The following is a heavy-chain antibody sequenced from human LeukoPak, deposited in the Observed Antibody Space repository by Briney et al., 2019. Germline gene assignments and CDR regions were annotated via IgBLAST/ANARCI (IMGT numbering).Heavy chain of an antibody. J-gene: IGHJ4*02. V-gene: IGHV4-59*08. CDR1: GGSISSYY. CDR3: ARHQPSSSSIDY. Sequence: KSSETLSLTCTVSGGSISSYYWSWIRQPPGKGLEWIGYIHYSGSPNYNPSLKSRAIISVDTSKNQFSLKVTSVIAADTAVYYCARHQPSSSSIDYWGQGTLVTVSS. CDR2: IHYSGSP. D-gene: IGHD6-6*01.